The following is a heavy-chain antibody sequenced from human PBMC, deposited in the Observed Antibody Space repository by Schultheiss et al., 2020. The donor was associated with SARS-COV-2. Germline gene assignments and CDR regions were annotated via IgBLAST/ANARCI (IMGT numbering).Heavy chain of an antibody. J-gene: IGHJ4*02. CDR1: GGSVSSGSYY. D-gene: IGHD6-6*01. Sequence: GSLRLSCTVSGGSVSSGSYYWSWIRQPPGKGLEWIGYIYYSGSTNYNPSLKSRVTISVDTSKNQFSLQLNSVTPEDTAVYYCARGGAARQPPPVWGQGTLVTVSS. V-gene: IGHV4-61*01. CDR2: IYYSGST. CDR3: ARGGAARQPPPV.